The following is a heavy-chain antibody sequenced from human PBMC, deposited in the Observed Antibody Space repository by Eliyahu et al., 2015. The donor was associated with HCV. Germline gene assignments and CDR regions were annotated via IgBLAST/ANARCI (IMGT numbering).Heavy chain of an antibody. D-gene: IGHD3-16*01. V-gene: IGHV3-9*01. Sequence: SFGYGDSVKGRFIISRDNAENSLYLEMSSLRAEDTALYYCVRGDYRGSGAYGGYWGQGTLVTVSS. CDR3: VRGDYRGSGAYGGY. J-gene: IGHJ4*02. CDR2: SF.